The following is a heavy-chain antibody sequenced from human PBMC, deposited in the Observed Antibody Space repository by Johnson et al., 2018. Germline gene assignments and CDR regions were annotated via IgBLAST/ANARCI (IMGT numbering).Heavy chain of an antibody. CDR3: AKDADGSGYFDR. V-gene: IGHV3-43*01. Sequence: VQLVQSGGAVVHPGGSLRLSCTASDSTFDEYMMHWVRQAPGKALEWVSLLSWDGISMFSSDSVRGRFVISRDNRKNSLYLQMNSLTTEDTAFYYCAKDADGSGYFDRWGQGALVTVSS. D-gene: IGHD1-1*01. CDR1: DSTFDEYM. J-gene: IGHJ4*02. CDR2: LSWDGISM.